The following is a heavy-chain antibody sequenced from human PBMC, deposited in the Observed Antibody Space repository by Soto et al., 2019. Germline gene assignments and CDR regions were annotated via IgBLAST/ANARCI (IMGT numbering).Heavy chain of an antibody. V-gene: IGHV3-15*01. D-gene: IGHD4-17*01. CDR3: TTDNTLDYPDAFDI. J-gene: IGHJ3*02. Sequence: EVQLVESGGGLVKPGGSLRLSCAASGFTFSNAWMSWVRQAPGKGLEWVGRIKSKTDGGTTDYAAPMKGRFTISRDDSKNTLYLQMNSLKTEDTAVYYCTTDNTLDYPDAFDIWGQGTMVTVSS. CDR2: IKSKTDGGTT. CDR1: GFTFSNAW.